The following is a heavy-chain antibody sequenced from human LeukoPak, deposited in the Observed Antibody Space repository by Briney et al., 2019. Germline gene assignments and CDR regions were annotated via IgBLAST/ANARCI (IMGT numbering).Heavy chain of an antibody. J-gene: IGHJ4*02. V-gene: IGHV6-1*01. CDR3: ASEKVTGTHSFDY. CDR2: TYYRSKWYN. CDR1: GDSVSSNRGA. D-gene: IGHD6-19*01. Sequence: SQTLSLTCAISGDSVSSNRGACNWIRQSPSRGLEWLGRTYYRSKWYNDYAVSVKSRIIINTDTSKNQFSLQLNSVTPEDTSVYYCASEKVTGTHSFDYWSQGTLVTVSS.